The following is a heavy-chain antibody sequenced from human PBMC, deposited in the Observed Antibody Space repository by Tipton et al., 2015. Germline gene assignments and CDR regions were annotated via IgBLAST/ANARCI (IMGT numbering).Heavy chain of an antibody. J-gene: IGHJ3*02. CDR3: ARDGNIYGSDTFDI. Sequence: LRLSCTVSGGSITGYYWNWIRQPPGKGLEWIGHIYYTGRTTYNSTLKSRVTISLYTSKNQFSLKLSSVTAADSAVYYCARDGNIYGSDTFDIWGRGTMVAVSS. CDR2: IYYTGRT. V-gene: IGHV4-59*01. D-gene: IGHD4-17*01. CDR1: GGSITGYY.